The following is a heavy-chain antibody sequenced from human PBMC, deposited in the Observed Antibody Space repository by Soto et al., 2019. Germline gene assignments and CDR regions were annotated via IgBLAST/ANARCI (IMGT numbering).Heavy chain of an antibody. CDR2: ISHDGSNV. Sequence: PGGSLRLSCAGSGFTLSRYALHWVLQAPGKGLEWVASISHDGSNVYYADSVKGRFTISRDDSKDTVYLQMNSLSAEDAAVYFCARYSGFDYFFDFWGQGTLVTVSS. CDR3: ARYSGFDYFFDF. CDR1: GFTLSRYA. J-gene: IGHJ4*02. V-gene: IGHV3-30-3*01. D-gene: IGHD5-12*01.